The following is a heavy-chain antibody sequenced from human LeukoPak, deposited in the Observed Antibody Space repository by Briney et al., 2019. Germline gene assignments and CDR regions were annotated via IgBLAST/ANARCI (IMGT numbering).Heavy chain of an antibody. D-gene: IGHD4-23*01. CDR3: ARAGVGGKSGFYYYYYYMDV. Sequence: SQTLSLTCAISGDSVSSNSAAWNWIRQSPSRGLEWLGRTYYRSKWYNNYAVSVKSRITINPDTSKNQFSLQLNSVTPEDTAVYYCARAGVGGKSGFYYYYYYMDVWGKGTTVTVSS. J-gene: IGHJ6*03. CDR1: GDSVSSNSAA. V-gene: IGHV6-1*01. CDR2: TYYRSKWYN.